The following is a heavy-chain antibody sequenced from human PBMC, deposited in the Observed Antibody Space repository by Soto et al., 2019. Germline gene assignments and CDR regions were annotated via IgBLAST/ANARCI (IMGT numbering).Heavy chain of an antibody. V-gene: IGHV3-23*01. D-gene: IGHD5-18*01. J-gene: IGHJ5*01. CDR2: LSVGGDRT. CDR1: GFTFSANS. CDR3: AKWDGYCDS. Sequence: GGSLRLSCADFGFTFSANSIAWVRQTPGKGLEWVSGLSVGGDRTFYLESVKGRFTISSDTSKNVVYLQMNSLRADDTAVYFSAKWDGYCDSWGQGTLVTVSS.